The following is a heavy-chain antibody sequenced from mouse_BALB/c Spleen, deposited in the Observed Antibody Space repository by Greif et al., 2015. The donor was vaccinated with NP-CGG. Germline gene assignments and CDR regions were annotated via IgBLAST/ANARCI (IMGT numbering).Heavy chain of an antibody. CDR2: TSSGGGST. Sequence: EVKLVESGGGLVKPGGSLKLSCAASGFAFSSYDMSWVRQTPEKRLEWVAYTSSGGGSTYYPDTVKGRFTISRDNAKNTLYLQMSSRKSEDTAMYYCARRNGYYVRFAYWGQGTLVTVSA. V-gene: IGHV5-12-1*01. CDR1: GFAFSSYD. J-gene: IGHJ3*01. CDR3: ARRNGYYVRFAY. D-gene: IGHD2-3*01.